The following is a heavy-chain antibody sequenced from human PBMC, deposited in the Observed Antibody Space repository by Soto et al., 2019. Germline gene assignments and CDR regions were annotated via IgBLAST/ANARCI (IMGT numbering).Heavy chain of an antibody. Sequence: SETLSLTCTVSGGSISSYYWSWIRQPPGKGLEWIGYIYYSGSTNYNPSLKSRVTISVDTSKNQFSLKLSSVTAADTAVYYCARGGGDYFLAFDYWGQGTLVTVSS. V-gene: IGHV4-59*01. CDR3: ARGGGDYFLAFDY. CDR2: IYYSGST. J-gene: IGHJ4*02. D-gene: IGHD4-17*01. CDR1: GGSISSYY.